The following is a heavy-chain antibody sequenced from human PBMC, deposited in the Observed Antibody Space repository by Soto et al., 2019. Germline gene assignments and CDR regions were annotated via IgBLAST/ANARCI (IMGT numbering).Heavy chain of an antibody. Sequence: QVQLVQSGAEVKKPGSSVTVSCKASGGTFSSYTISWVRQAPGQGLEWMGGIIPIFGTANYAQKFQGRVTIXXVXTXXPAYMELSSLRSEDTAVYYCARGNHRWLQLGYFDLWGRGTLVTVSS. J-gene: IGHJ2*01. D-gene: IGHD5-12*01. V-gene: IGHV1-69*12. CDR1: GGTFSSYT. CDR3: ARGNHRWLQLGYFDL. CDR2: IIPIFGTA.